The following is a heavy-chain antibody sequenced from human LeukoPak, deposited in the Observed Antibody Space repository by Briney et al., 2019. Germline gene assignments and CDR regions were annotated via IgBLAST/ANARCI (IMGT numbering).Heavy chain of an antibody. J-gene: IGHJ4*02. CDR3: ARGAVWFEPLFDY. D-gene: IGHD3-10*01. CDR1: GFTFSSSW. Sequence: GGSLRLSCAASGFTFSSSWMSWVRKAPGKGLEWVANIKQDGNEKYYVDSVKGRFTISRDNAKNSLYLQMNSLRAEDTAVYYCARGAVWFEPLFDYWGQGILVTVSS. V-gene: IGHV3-7*03. CDR2: IKQDGNEK.